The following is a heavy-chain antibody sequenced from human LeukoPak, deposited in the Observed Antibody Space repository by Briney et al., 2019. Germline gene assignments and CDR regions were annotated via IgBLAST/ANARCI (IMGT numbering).Heavy chain of an antibody. J-gene: IGHJ5*02. V-gene: IGHV4-59*01. CDR3: ARQEQQLIYNWLKP. CDR1: GGSISSYY. CDR2: IYYSGST. D-gene: IGHD6-13*01. Sequence: SETLSLTCTVSGGSISSYYWSWIRQPPGKGLEWIGYIYYSGSTNYNPSLKSRVTISVDTSKNQFSLKLSSVTAADTAVYYCARQEQQLIYNWLKPGGQGTLVTV.